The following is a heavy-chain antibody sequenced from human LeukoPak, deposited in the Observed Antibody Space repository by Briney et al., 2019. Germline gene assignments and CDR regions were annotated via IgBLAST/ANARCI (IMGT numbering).Heavy chain of an antibody. Sequence: GGSLRLSCAASGFTFSSYTMNWVRQAPGKGLEWVSAISGSGGSTYYADSVKGRFTISRDNSKNTLYLQMNSLRAEDTAVYYCAKVGVTMVRGVTFDAFDIWGQGTMVTVSS. CDR3: AKVGVTMVRGVTFDAFDI. CDR2: ISGSGGST. D-gene: IGHD3-10*01. J-gene: IGHJ3*02. V-gene: IGHV3-23*01. CDR1: GFTFSSYT.